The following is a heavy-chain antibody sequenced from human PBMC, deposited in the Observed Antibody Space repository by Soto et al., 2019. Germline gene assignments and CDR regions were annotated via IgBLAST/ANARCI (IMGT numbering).Heavy chain of an antibody. V-gene: IGHV2-5*02. CDR3: AHRRGGYTWHDAHFDY. CDR2: IYWDDDK. CDR1: GFSLSTTGVG. Sequence: QITLKESGPTLVKPTQTLTLTCTFSGFSLSTTGVGVGWIRQPPGKALECLALIYWDDDKRFSPSLKSRLIITTDTSKNQVVLTMSNMDPVDTATYYCAHRRGGYTWHDAHFDYWGQGTLVTVSA. J-gene: IGHJ4*02. D-gene: IGHD1-20*01.